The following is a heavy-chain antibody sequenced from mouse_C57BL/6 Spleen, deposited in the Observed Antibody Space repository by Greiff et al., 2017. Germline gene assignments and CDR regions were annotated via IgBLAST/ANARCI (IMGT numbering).Heavy chain of an antibody. Sequence: EVMLVESGGGLVKPGGSLKLSCAASGFTFSSYAMSWVRQTPEKRLEWVATISDGGSYTYYPDNVKGRFTISRDNAKNNLYLQMSHLKSEDKAMYYCARGRGLFDDWGQGTTLTVSS. CDR1: GFTFSSYA. CDR2: ISDGGSYT. CDR3: ARGRGLFDD. D-gene: IGHD3-3*01. J-gene: IGHJ2*01. V-gene: IGHV5-4*03.